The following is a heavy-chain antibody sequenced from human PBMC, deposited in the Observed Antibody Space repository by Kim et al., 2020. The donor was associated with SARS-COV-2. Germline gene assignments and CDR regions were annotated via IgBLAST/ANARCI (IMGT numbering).Heavy chain of an antibody. Sequence: ASVKVSCKASGYTFTGYYMHWVRQAPGQGLEWMGWINPNSGGTNYAQKFQGRVTMTRDTSISTAYMELSRLRSDDTAVYYCARFSSSWQEGFGPWGQGTLVTVSS. CDR1: GYTFTGYY. CDR3: ARFSSSWQEGFGP. V-gene: IGHV1-2*02. CDR2: INPNSGGT. J-gene: IGHJ5*02. D-gene: IGHD6-13*01.